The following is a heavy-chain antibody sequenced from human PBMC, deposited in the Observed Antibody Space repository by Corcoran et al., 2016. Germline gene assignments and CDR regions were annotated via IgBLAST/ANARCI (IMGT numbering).Heavy chain of an antibody. J-gene: IGHJ6*02. Sequence: QVQLVQSGAEVKKPGASVKVSCKASGYTFTSYGISWLRQAPGQGREWMGWISTYNGNTNYAQKLQGRVTMTTDTSTSTAYRELRSRRSDDTAVYYCAREGVVVPAAIADYYYGTDVGGQGTTVTVSS. CDR3: AREGVVVPAAIADYYYGTDV. D-gene: IGHD2-2*01. CDR1: GYTFTSYG. CDR2: ISTYNGNT. V-gene: IGHV1-18*01.